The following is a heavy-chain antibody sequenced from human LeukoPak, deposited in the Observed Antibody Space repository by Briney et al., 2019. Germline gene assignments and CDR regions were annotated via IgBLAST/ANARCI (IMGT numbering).Heavy chain of an antibody. J-gene: IGHJ5*02. CDR2: IYHSGST. CDR1: GYSISSGYY. D-gene: IGHD2-2*01. CDR3: ASGTSWFGARFDP. Sequence: SETLSLTCTVSGYSISSGYYWGWIRQPPGKGLEWIGSIYHSGSTYYNPSLKSRVTISVDTSKNQFSLKLSSVTAADTAVYYCASGTSWFGARFDPWGQGTLVTVSS. V-gene: IGHV4-38-2*02.